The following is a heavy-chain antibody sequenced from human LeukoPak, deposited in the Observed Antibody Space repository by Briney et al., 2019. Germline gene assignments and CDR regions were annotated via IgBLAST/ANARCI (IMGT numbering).Heavy chain of an antibody. D-gene: IGHD3-22*01. Sequence: PGGSLRLSCAASGFTFSSYEMNWVRQAPGKGLEWVSYISSSGSTIYYADSVKGRFTISRDNAKNSLYLQMNSLRAEDTAVYYCARERQGDSSGYYSYYYYYYGMDVWGQGTTVTVSS. CDR1: GFTFSSYE. V-gene: IGHV3-48*03. CDR3: ARERQGDSSGYYSYYYYYYGMDV. J-gene: IGHJ6*02. CDR2: ISSSGSTI.